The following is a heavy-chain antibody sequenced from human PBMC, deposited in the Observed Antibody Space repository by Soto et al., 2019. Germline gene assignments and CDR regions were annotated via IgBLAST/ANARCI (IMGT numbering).Heavy chain of an antibody. CDR3: ARDSTTYYDILTGSDY. D-gene: IGHD3-9*01. CDR2: ISSSSSYI. CDR1: GFTFSSYS. J-gene: IGHJ4*02. V-gene: IGHV3-21*01. Sequence: PGGSLRLSCAASGFTFSSYSMNWVRQAPGKGLEWVSSISSSSSYIYYADSVKGRFTISRDNAKNSLYLQMNSLRAEDTAVYYCARDSTTYYDILTGSDYWGQGTLVTVSS.